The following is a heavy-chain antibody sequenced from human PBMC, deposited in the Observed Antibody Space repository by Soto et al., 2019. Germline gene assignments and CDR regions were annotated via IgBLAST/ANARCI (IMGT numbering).Heavy chain of an antibody. CDR3: ARRGTECSSTSCYADY. CDR1: GYSFTSYW. Sequence: GESLKISCKGSGYSFTSYWIGWVRQMPGKGLEWMGIIYPGDSDTRYSPSFQGQVTISADKSISTAYLQWSSLKASDTAMYYCARRGTECSSTSCYADYWGQGTLVTVSS. D-gene: IGHD2-2*01. CDR2: IYPGDSDT. J-gene: IGHJ4*02. V-gene: IGHV5-51*01.